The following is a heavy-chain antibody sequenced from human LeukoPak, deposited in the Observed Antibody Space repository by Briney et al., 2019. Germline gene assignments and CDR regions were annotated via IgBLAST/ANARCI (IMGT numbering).Heavy chain of an antibody. CDR2: ISSSGSTI. CDR3: ARDLTGGYSYGDY. CDR1: GFTFSSYE. J-gene: IGHJ4*02. Sequence: PGGSLRLSCAASGFTFSSYEMNWVRQAPGKGLEWVSYISSSGSTIYYADSVKGRFTIPRDNAKNSLYLQMNSLRAEDAAVYYCARDLTGGYSYGDYWGQGTLVTVSS. D-gene: IGHD5-18*01. V-gene: IGHV3-48*03.